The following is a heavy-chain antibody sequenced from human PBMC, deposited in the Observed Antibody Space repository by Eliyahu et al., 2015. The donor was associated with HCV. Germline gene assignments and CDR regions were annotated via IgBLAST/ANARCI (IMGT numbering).Heavy chain of an antibody. V-gene: IGHV3-30-3*01. CDR3: ARNLHRWELYPPFDH. D-gene: IGHD1-26*01. Sequence: QVQLVESGGGEVQPGRSLRLSCAASGLTFXNYGLYWVRQAPGKGLQCVAAISYDGSEEYYEDSVKGRFTISRDNSKNTLYLQMNSLRGEDTAVYYCARNLHRWELYPPFDHWGQGTLVTVSS. CDR2: ISYDGSEE. CDR1: GLTFXNYG. J-gene: IGHJ4*02.